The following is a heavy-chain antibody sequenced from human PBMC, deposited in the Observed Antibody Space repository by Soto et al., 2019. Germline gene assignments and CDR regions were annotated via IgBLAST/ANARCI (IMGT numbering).Heavy chain of an antibody. Sequence: EVQLVESGGDLVQPGGSLRLSCAASGFTFSTHWMSWVRQAPGEGLEWVANIKEDGSESYYADSVKGRFTISRDNAKNSLYLQMNGLRVEDTALYYCAKDGRWGQGTLVTVSS. V-gene: IGHV3-7*05. J-gene: IGHJ4*02. CDR2: IKEDGSES. CDR1: GFTFSTHW. CDR3: AKDGR.